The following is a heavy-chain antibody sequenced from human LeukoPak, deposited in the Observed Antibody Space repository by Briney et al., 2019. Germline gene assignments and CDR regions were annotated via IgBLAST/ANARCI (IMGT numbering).Heavy chain of an antibody. Sequence: GGSLRLSCAASGFTVSTNYMSWVRQAPGKGLEWVSVIHGGGGTFYADSVKGRFTISRDNSKNTVYLQMNSLRDEDTAVYYCANGDNDGFGGYWGQGTLVTVSS. CDR3: ANGDNDGFGGY. D-gene: IGHD3-16*01. CDR1: GFTVSTNY. J-gene: IGHJ4*02. V-gene: IGHV3-66*01. CDR2: IHGGGGT.